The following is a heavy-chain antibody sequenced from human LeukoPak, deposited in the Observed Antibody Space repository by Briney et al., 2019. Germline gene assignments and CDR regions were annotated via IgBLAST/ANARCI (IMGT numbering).Heavy chain of an antibody. CDR1: GSTFSSYS. Sequence: GGSLRLSCAASGSTFSSYSMNWVRQAPGKGLQWVSYISSSSSTIYYADSVKGRFTISRDNAKNSLYLQMNSLRDEDTAVYYCARAYVSGRGAFDIWGQGTMVAVSS. CDR3: ARAYVSGRGAFDI. D-gene: IGHD3-10*01. CDR2: ISSSSSTI. V-gene: IGHV3-48*02. J-gene: IGHJ3*02.